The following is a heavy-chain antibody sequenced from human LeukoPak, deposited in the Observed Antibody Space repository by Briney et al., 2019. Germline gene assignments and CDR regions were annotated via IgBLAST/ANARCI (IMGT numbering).Heavy chain of an antibody. Sequence: GASVNASCKASGHTFTSYYMHWVRQAPGPGLEWMVIINPSGGSTSYAQKFQGRVTMTRDTSTSTVYMELSSLRSEDTAVYYCARRVVVVPAAPTPGDNWFDPWGQGTLVTVSS. CDR3: ARRVVVVPAAPTPGDNWFDP. J-gene: IGHJ5*02. V-gene: IGHV1-46*01. CDR2: INPSGGST. CDR1: GHTFTSYY. D-gene: IGHD2-2*01.